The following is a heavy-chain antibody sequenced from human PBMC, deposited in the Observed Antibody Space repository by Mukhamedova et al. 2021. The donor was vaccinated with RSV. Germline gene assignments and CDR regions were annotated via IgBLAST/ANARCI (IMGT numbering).Heavy chain of an antibody. CDR3: ARRRANYMDV. J-gene: IGHJ6*03. V-gene: IGHV4-59*08. Sequence: RQSPGKGLEWIGYVYDSGSTNYNPSLRSRVTISVDTSKNQFSLKLRSVTAADTAVHYCARRRANYMDVWGKGTTVTVSS. CDR2: VYDSGST.